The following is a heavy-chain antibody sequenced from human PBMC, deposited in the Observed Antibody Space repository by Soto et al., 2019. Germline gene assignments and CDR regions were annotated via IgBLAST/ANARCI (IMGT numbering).Heavy chain of an antibody. CDR2: ISSSSGPI. D-gene: IGHD3-16*01. J-gene: IGHJ4*02. CDR1: GFTFSSYS. Sequence: EVQLVEFGGGLVQPGGSLRLSGAASGFTFSSYSMNWVRQAPGKGLEWVSYISSSSGPIYYADSVKGRFTNSRHNAKNSPYLQMNSLRAEHTAVYYWARGWLGGVAPTRGDHWGQATLVTVPS. CDR3: ARGWLGGVAPTRGDH. V-gene: IGHV3-48*01.